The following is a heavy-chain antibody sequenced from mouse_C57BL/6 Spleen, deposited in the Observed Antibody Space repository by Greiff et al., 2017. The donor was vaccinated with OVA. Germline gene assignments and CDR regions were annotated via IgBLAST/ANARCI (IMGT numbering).Heavy chain of an antibody. V-gene: IGHV1-69*01. CDR1: GYTFTSYW. J-gene: IGHJ2*01. CDR2: LDPSDSYT. CDR3: ARYYGSSYFDY. D-gene: IGHD1-1*01. Sequence: VQLQQPGAELVMPGASVKLSCKASGYTFTSYWMHWVKQRPGQGLEWIGELDPSDSYTNYTQKFKGKSTLTVDKSSSTAYMQLSSLTSEDSAVYYCARYYGSSYFDYWGQGTTLTVSS.